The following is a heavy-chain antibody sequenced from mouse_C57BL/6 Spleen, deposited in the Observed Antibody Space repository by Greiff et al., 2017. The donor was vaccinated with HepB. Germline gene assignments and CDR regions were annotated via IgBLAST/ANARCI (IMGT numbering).Heavy chain of an antibody. CDR2: INPNNGGT. D-gene: IGHD2-5*01. CDR1: GYTFTDYY. Sequence: VQLQQSGPELVKPGASVKISCKASGYTFTDYYMNWVKPSHGKSLEWIGDINPNNGGTSYNQKFKGKATLTVDKSSSTAYMELRSLTSEDSAVYYCARGGNYSNYEWYFDVWGTGTTVTVSS. J-gene: IGHJ1*03. CDR3: ARGGNYSNYEWYFDV. V-gene: IGHV1-26*01.